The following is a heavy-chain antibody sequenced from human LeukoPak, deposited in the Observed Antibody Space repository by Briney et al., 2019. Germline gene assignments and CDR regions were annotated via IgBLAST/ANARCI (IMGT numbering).Heavy chain of an antibody. CDR3: AISQHDYGDFALVD. V-gene: IGHV4-34*01. CDR1: GGSFSGYY. J-gene: IGHJ4*02. D-gene: IGHD4-17*01. Sequence: SETLSLTCAVYGGSFSGYYWSWIRQPPGKGLEWIGEINHSGSTNYNPSLRSRVTISVDTSKNQFSLKLSSVTAADTAVYYCAISQHDYGDFALVDWGQGTLVTVSS. CDR2: INHSGST.